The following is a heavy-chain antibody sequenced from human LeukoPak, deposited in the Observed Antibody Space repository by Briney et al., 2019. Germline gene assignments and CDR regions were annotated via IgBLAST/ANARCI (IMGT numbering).Heavy chain of an antibody. CDR1: GYTFTSYY. J-gene: IGHJ3*02. CDR3: ARGRRKFRRSDAFDI. Sequence: ASVKVSCKASGYTFTSYYMHWVRQAPGQGLEWMGIINPSGGSTSYAQKFQGRVTMTRDTSTSTVYMELSSLRSEDTAVYYCARGRRKFRRSDAFDIWGQGTMVTVSS. D-gene: IGHD2-21*01. CDR2: INPSGGST. V-gene: IGHV1-46*01.